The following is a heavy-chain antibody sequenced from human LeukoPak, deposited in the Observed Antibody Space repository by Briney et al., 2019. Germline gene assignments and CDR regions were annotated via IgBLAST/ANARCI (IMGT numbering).Heavy chain of an antibody. CDR2: ASGFTF. CDR3: TRVEWLLWFGGTYYFDY. J-gene: IGHJ4*02. V-gene: IGHV3-49*02. Sequence: ASGFTFEYAASVKGRFTISRDDSKSIAYLQMNSLKTEDTAVYYCTRVEWLLWFGGTYYFDYWGQGTLVTVSS. D-gene: IGHD3-10*01.